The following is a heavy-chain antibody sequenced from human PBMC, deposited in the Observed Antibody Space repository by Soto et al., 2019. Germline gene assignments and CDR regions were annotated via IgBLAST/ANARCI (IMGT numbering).Heavy chain of an antibody. CDR3: ARVSLVGPSGGRYFDY. CDR2: IKNKANSYTT. D-gene: IGHD1-26*01. Sequence: EVQLVESGGGLVQPGGSLRLSCAASGFTFSAHYMDWVRQAPGKGLKWVGRIKNKANSYTTEYAASVEGRFTISREDSQNSLYLQMNSLKTEDTAVYYCARVSLVGPSGGRYFDYWGQGSQVAVSS. V-gene: IGHV3-72*01. J-gene: IGHJ4*02. CDR1: GFTFSAHY.